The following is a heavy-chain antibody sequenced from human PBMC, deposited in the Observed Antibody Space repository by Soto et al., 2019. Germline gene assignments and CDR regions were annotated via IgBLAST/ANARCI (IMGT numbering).Heavy chain of an antibody. CDR3: ARDGGRHSGGIDY. V-gene: IGHV1-69*01. D-gene: IGHD1-26*01. CDR1: GGTFSSYS. Sequence: QVQLVQSGAEVKKPRSSVKVSCKASGGTFSSYSINWVRKASGQGLEWMGEIIPIFGTANYAQKFQGRFTITADESTSPAYMELSSLRSEDTTVYYCARDGGRHSGGIDYWGQGTLVTVSS. J-gene: IGHJ4*02. CDR2: IIPIFGTA.